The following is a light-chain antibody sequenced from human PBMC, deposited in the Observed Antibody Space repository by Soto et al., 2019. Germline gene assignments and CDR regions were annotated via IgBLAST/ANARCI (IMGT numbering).Light chain of an antibody. CDR3: GSWDSSLSAYV. Sequence: QSVLTQPPSVSAAPGQKVTISCAGSSSNIGGNSVSWYQQPPGTAPKLLIYDDNKRPSGIPDRFSGSKSGTSATLGITGFQTGDEADYYCGSWDSSLSAYVLGTGTKVTVL. CDR1: SSNIGGNS. V-gene: IGLV1-51*01. CDR2: DDN. J-gene: IGLJ1*01.